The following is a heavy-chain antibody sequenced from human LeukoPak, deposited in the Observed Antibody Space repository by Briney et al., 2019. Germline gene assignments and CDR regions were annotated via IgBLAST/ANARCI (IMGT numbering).Heavy chain of an antibody. V-gene: IGHV3-53*01. J-gene: IGHJ3*02. CDR2: LYIGGNT. Sequence: GGSLRLSCAASGLTVNNNYMNWVRQAPGKGLEWVSALYIGGNTYYADSVKGRFTISRDNSKNTLYLQMNSLRAEDTAVYYCAQVGDSGAFDIWGQGTMVTVSS. D-gene: IGHD2-21*02. CDR1: GLTVNNNY. CDR3: AQVGDSGAFDI.